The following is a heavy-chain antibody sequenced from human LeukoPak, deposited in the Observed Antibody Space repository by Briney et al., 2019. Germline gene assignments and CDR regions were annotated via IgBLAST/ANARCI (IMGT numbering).Heavy chain of an antibody. CDR1: GFTFSSYS. CDR2: ISSSSSYI. Sequence: PGGSLRLSCAASGFTFSSYSMNWVRQAPGRGLEWVSSISSSSSYIYYADSVKGRFTISRDNAKNSLYLQMNSLRAEDTALYYCAKDPYYYDSSGYYSLWGQGTLVTVSS. D-gene: IGHD3-22*01. V-gene: IGHV3-21*04. CDR3: AKDPYYYDSSGYYSL. J-gene: IGHJ4*02.